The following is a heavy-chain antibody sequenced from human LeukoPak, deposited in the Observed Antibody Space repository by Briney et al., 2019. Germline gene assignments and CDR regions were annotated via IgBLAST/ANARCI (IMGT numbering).Heavy chain of an antibody. D-gene: IGHD1-26*01. V-gene: IGHV4-59*01. CDR1: GFTFSNYR. CDR3: ARVLLGGSYYSYYFDY. Sequence: LRLSCAASGFTFSNYRMSWIRQPPGKGLGWIGYIYYSGSTNYNPSLKSRVTISVDTSKNQFSLKLSSVTAADTAVYYCARVLLGGSYYSYYFDYWGQGTLVTVSS. CDR2: IYYSGST. J-gene: IGHJ4*02.